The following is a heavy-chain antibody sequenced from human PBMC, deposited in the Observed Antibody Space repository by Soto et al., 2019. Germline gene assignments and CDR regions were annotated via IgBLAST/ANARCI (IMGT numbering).Heavy chain of an antibody. Sequence: QVQLVQSGAEVKKPGASVKVSCKASGYTFTSYGIRWVRQAPGQGLEWMGWISAYNGNTNYAQKLQGRVTMTTDTATITAYMERRSLRSDDTAVYYCARYAGVTTDEGAFDIWGQGTMVTVSS. CDR2: ISAYNGNT. J-gene: IGHJ3*02. CDR3: ARYAGVTTDEGAFDI. V-gene: IGHV1-18*01. D-gene: IGHD4-17*01. CDR1: GYTFTSYG.